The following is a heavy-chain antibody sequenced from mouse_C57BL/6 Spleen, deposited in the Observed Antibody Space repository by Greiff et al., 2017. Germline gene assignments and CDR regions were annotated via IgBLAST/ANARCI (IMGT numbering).Heavy chain of an antibody. CDR1: GFTFSSYG. J-gene: IGHJ2*01. CDR2: ISSGGSYT. Sequence: EVQGVESGGDLVKPGGSLKLSCAASGFTFSSYGMSWVRQTPDKRLEWVATISSGGSYTYYPDSVKGRFTISRDNAKNTLYLQMSSLKSEDTAMYYCARPDYYGSPHYFDYWGQGTTLTVSS. CDR3: ARPDYYGSPHYFDY. D-gene: IGHD1-1*01. V-gene: IGHV5-6*01.